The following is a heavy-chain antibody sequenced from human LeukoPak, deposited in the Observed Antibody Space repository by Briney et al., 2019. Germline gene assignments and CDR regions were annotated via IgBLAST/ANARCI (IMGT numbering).Heavy chain of an antibody. J-gene: IGHJ4*02. V-gene: IGHV1-2*02. CDR3: ARSPHILTGENFDF. Sequence: ASVKVSCKASGYTFTGYYMHWVRQAPGQGLEWMGWINPNSGGTNYAQKFQDRVSMTRDTSISTVYMQLSRLRSDDTAVYYCARSPHILTGENFDFWGQGTLLTVSS. CDR1: GYTFTGYY. D-gene: IGHD3-9*01. CDR2: INPNSGGT.